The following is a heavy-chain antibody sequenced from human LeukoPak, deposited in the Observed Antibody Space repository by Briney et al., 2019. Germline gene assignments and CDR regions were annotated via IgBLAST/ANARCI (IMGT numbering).Heavy chain of an antibody. CDR2: IWYDGSKT. CDR3: AREASGYYRDF. V-gene: IGHV3-33*01. D-gene: IGHD3-3*01. Sequence: GGSLRLSCAASGFTFSSHGMHWVYQAPGKGLDWVAVIWYDGSKTLYADSVKGRFTISRDDSKNTLYLQMNSLRAEDTAVYYCAREASGYYRDFWGQGTLVTVSS. J-gene: IGHJ4*02. CDR1: GFTFSSHG.